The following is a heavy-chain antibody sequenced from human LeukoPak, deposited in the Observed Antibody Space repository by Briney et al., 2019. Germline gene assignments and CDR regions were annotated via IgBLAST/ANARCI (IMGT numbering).Heavy chain of an antibody. CDR1: RATFSRYA. CDR2: IIPIFGTA. J-gene: IGHJ5*02. Sequence: GASVKVSCKASRATFSRYAISWVRQAPGQGLEWMGGIIPIFGTANYAQKFQGRVTITADESTSTAYMELSSLRSEETAVYYCARSGPGDYSWFDPWGQGTLVTVSS. V-gene: IGHV1-69*13. CDR3: ARSGPGDYSWFDP. D-gene: IGHD1-1*01.